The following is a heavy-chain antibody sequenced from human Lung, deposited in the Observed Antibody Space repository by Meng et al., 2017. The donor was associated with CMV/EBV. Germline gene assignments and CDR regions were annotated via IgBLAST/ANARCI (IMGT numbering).Heavy chain of an antibody. V-gene: IGHV3-74*03. CDR3: AAWAHILAVAPIGDDY. CDR2: ISPDGSSA. D-gene: IGHD2-2*01. J-gene: IGHJ4*02. Sequence: GGSLRLXCAASGFTFRSYWMDWVRQAPGKGLVWVSRISPDGSSAAYADSVRGRFTISRDNAKNTLYLQMNSLRVEDAAVYYCAAWAHILAVAPIGDDYWGQGTLVTVSS. CDR1: GFTFRSYW.